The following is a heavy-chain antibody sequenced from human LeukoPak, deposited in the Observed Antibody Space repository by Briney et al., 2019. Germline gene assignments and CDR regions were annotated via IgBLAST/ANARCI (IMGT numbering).Heavy chain of an antibody. Sequence: PSETLSLTCTVSGGSISSSSYYWGWIRQPPGKGLEWIGSIYYSGSTYYNPSLKSRVTISVDTSKNQFSLKLSSVTAADTAVYYCARRKAMGGGYGAPGDLFDYWGQGTLVTVSS. CDR2: IYYSGST. J-gene: IGHJ4*02. CDR3: ARRKAMGGGYGAPGDLFDY. V-gene: IGHV4-39*07. CDR1: GGSISSSSYY. D-gene: IGHD1-26*01.